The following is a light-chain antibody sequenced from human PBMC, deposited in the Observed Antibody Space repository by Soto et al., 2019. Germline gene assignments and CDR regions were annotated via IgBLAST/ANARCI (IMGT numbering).Light chain of an antibody. CDR3: QQYNNWPPMA. CDR1: QSVSSN. Sequence: EIVMMQSPATLSVSPGERATLSCRASQSVSSNLAWYQQKPGQAPRLLIYGASTRATGISARFSGSGSGTEFTLTISSLQSEDFAVYYCQQYNNWPPMAFGQVTKVEIK. J-gene: IGKJ1*01. V-gene: IGKV3-15*01. CDR2: GAS.